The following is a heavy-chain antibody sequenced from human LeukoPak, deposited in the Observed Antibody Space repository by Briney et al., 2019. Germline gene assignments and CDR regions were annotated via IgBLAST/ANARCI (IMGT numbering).Heavy chain of an antibody. CDR2: ISSSSSYI. CDR3: ATRLQHHFDY. D-gene: IGHD4-11*01. CDR1: GFTFSSYS. V-gene: IGHV3-21*04. J-gene: IGHJ4*02. Sequence: GGSLRLSCAASGFTFSSYSMNWVRQAPGKGLEWVSSISSSSSYIYYADSVKGRFTISRDDSLNTFYLQMNSLRAEDTAVYYCATRLQHHFDYWGQGTQVTVSS.